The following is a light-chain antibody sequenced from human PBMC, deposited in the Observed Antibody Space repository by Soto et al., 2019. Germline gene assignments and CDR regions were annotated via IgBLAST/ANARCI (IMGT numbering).Light chain of an antibody. CDR3: QQSYSSPPT. Sequence: DIQMTRSPSPVSASVGGRVTITGGASQGISSWLAWYQQKPGKAPKLLLYAAYSLQSGVTSRFSGSRSGPEFTLTISSLQPEDFATYYCQQSYSSPPTFGQGTKVEIK. CDR2: AAY. CDR1: QGISSW. V-gene: IGKV1-12*01. J-gene: IGKJ1*01.